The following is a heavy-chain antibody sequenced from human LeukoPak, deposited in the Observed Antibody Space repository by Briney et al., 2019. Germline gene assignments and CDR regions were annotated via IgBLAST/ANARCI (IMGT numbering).Heavy chain of an antibody. CDR3: ARDRGYSGYVPFDL. D-gene: IGHD5-12*01. J-gene: IGHJ5*02. V-gene: IGHV3-21*01. CDR2: ISSSSSNI. Sequence: GGSLRLSCAASGFTFSSYSMNWVRQAPGKGLEWVSSISSSSSNIYYADSVKGLFTISRDNAKNSLYLQMNSLRAEDTAVYYWARDRGYSGYVPFDLWGQGTLVTVSS. CDR1: GFTFSSYS.